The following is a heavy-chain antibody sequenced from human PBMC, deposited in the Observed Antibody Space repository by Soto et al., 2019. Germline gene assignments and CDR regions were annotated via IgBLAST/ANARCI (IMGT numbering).Heavy chain of an antibody. CDR2: VYYSGST. V-gene: IGHV4-39*07. J-gene: IGHJ3*02. Sequence: PSETLSLTCTLSGDSITWSSCYWGWIRQPPGKGLEWVGDVYYSGSTYYNPSLKFRVTISVDTSKNQFSLKLSSVTAADTAVYYCAREITHIVVEKEGAFDIWGQGTMVTVSS. CDR1: GDSITWSSCY. D-gene: IGHD2-21*01. CDR3: AREITHIVVEKEGAFDI.